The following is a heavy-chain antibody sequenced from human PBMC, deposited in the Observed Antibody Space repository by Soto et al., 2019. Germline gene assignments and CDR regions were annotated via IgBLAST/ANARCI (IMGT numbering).Heavy chain of an antibody. V-gene: IGHV3-23*01. J-gene: IGHJ5*02. CDR3: VKVLAASGWFDP. CDR1: GFVFSGYA. Sequence: EVQLLESGGGLAQPGESLTLSCAASGFVFSGYAMSWVRQAPGKGLEWVSAVSNSGTSTSYADSVKGRFTISRDNSKITLYLQMSSLGAEDTALYYCVKVLAASGWFDPWGQGTLVIVSS. CDR2: VSNSGTST. D-gene: IGHD2-15*01.